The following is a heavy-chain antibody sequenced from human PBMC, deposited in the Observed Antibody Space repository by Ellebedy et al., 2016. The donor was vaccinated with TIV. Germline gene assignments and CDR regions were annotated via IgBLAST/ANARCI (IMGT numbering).Heavy chain of an antibody. CDR3: ARLTVYYYGSGTNGMDV. CDR2: IDPTDSYT. CDR1: GDTFSNYW. Sequence: GESLKISCKGSGDTFSNYWIIWVRQMPGKGLEWMGRIDPTDSYTTYSPSFQGHVTISADKSISTAYLQWSSLRASDTAMYFCARLTVYYYGSGTNGMDVWGPGTTVTVSS. J-gene: IGHJ6*02. V-gene: IGHV5-10-1*01. D-gene: IGHD3-10*01.